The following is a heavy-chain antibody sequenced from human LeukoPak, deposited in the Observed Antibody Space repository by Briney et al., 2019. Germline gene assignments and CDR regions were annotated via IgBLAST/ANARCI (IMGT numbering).Heavy chain of an antibody. V-gene: IGHV4-4*02. J-gene: IGHJ3*02. CDR3: ARELYDAFDI. CDR1: GGSISSSNW. Sequence: SETLSLTCAVSGGSISSSNWWSWVRQPPGKGLEWIGEIYHSGSTNYNPSLKSRVTISVDTSENQFSLKLSSVTAADTAVYYCARELYDAFDIWGQGTMVTVSS. CDR2: IYHSGST.